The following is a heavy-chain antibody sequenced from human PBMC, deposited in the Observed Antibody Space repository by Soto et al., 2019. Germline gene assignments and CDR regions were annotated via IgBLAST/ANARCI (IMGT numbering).Heavy chain of an antibody. CDR3: ARVTYDFWSGYNYYYYMDV. V-gene: IGHV3-7*01. J-gene: IGHJ6*03. D-gene: IGHD3-3*01. CDR1: GFTFSSYW. CDR2: IKQDGSEK. Sequence: GGSLRLSCAASGFTFSSYWMSWVRQAPGKGLEWVANIKQDGSEKYYVDSVKGRFTISRDNAKNSLYLQMNSLRAEDTAVYYCARVTYDFWSGYNYYYYMDVWGKGTTVTVSS.